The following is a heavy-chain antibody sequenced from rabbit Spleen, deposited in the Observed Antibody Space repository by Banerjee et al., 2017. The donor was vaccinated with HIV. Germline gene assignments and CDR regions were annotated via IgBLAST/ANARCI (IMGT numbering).Heavy chain of an antibody. J-gene: IGHJ4*01. Sequence: QEQLEESGGGLVQPEGSLTLTCTASGFSISSSYWIYWVRQAPGKGLEWIGTIYAGSTGTTDYATWAKGRFTISKTSSTTVTLQMTSLTAADTATYFCARDQTDSSASPFNLWGPGTLVTVS. D-gene: IGHD4-1*01. V-gene: IGHV1S45*01. CDR2: IYAGSTGTT. CDR3: ARDQTDSSASPFNL. CDR1: GFSISSSYW.